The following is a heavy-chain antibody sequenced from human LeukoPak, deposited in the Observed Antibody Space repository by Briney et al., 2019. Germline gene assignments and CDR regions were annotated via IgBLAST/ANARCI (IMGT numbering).Heavy chain of an antibody. D-gene: IGHD6-13*01. CDR3: AREGIAAAEGTFDI. V-gene: IGHV4-4*07. J-gene: IGHJ3*02. CDR2: IYTSGST. Sequence: SETLSLTCIVSGGSISGDYWSWIRQPAGKGLEWIGRIYTSGSTNSNPSLKSRVTMSLDTSKKQFSLKLNSVTAADTAVYYCAREGIAAAEGTFDIWGRGTMVTVSS. CDR1: GGSISGDY.